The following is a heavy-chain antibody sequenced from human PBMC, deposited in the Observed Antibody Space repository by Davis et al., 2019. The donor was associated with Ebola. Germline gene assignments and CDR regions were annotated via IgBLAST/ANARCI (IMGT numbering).Heavy chain of an antibody. D-gene: IGHD2-2*01. Sequence: GESLKISCAASGFTFDDYAMHWVRQAPGKGLVWVSRINSDGSSTSYADSVKGRFTISRDNAKNTLYLQMNSLRAEDTAVYYCATGGSSDYWGQGTLVTVSS. J-gene: IGHJ4*02. V-gene: IGHV3-74*01. CDR2: INSDGSST. CDR3: ATGGSSDY. CDR1: GFTFDDYA.